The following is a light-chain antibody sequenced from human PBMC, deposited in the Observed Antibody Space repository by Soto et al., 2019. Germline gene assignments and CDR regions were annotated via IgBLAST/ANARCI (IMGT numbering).Light chain of an antibody. Sequence: DIVMTQSPATLSLSPGERATLSCRASQSVSSYLAWYQQKPGQAPRLLIYGTSSRATGIPDRFSGSGSGTDFTLTISRLEPEDFAVYYCQQYGNSPITFGQGTRLEIK. CDR2: GTS. V-gene: IGKV3-20*01. CDR3: QQYGNSPIT. J-gene: IGKJ5*01. CDR1: QSVSSY.